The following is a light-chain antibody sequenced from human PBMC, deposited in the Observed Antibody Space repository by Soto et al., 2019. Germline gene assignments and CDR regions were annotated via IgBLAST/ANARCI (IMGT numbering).Light chain of an antibody. J-gene: IGKJ3*01. CDR2: GPS. Sequence: EIVVTQAPRTLSLSPGESATRSCRASQNVYINSLAWFQQKPGQTPRLLTYGPSTRAAGVPDRFTGRGSGADCALTITNLEPADLAMYYCQQYGGEPFTFGPGTRV. CDR1: QNVYINS. CDR3: QQYGGEPFT. V-gene: IGKV3-20*01.